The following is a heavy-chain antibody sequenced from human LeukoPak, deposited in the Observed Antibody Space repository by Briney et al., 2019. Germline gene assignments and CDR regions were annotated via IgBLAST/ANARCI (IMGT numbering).Heavy chain of an antibody. CDR2: ISSSGSTI. V-gene: IGHV3-48*03. CDR1: GFTFSSYE. Sequence: PGGSLRLSCAASGFTFSSYEMNWVRQAPGKGLEWVSYISSSGSTIYYADSVKGRFTISRDNAKNTLYLQMNSLRAEDTAVYYCARAWLRRGENWFDPWGQGTLVTVSS. J-gene: IGHJ5*02. CDR3: ARAWLRRGENWFDP. D-gene: IGHD3-22*01.